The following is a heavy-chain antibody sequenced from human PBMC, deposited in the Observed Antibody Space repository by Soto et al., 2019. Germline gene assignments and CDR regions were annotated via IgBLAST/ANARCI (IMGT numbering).Heavy chain of an antibody. CDR1: GGSFSGYY. D-gene: IGHD2-2*01. CDR2: VDHIGTT. CDR3: ARGIGYCSSINCYSSRRLRFDS. Sequence: QVQLQQWGAGLLKPSETLSLTCAVYGGSFSGYYCTWIRQSPGKGWEWRGEVDHIGTTYYNPSLKTRVTISVHTPKNQFSLKMSSVTAADTAVYYCARGIGYCSSINCYSSRRLRFDSWGQGTLVTVSS. V-gene: IGHV4-34*01. J-gene: IGHJ4*02.